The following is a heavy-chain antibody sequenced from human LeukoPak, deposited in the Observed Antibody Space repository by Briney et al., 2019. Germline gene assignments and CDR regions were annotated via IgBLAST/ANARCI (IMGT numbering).Heavy chain of an antibody. CDR1: GFTFSSYA. Sequence: GRSLRLSCAASGFTFSSYAMHWVRQAPGKGLEWVAVKSYDGSNKYYADSVKGRFTISRDNSKNTLYLQMNSLRAEDTAVYYCARAAGGYSTSRFDYWGQGTLVTVSS. CDR2: KSYDGSNK. D-gene: IGHD5-12*01. V-gene: IGHV3-30-3*01. CDR3: ARAAGGYSTSRFDY. J-gene: IGHJ4*02.